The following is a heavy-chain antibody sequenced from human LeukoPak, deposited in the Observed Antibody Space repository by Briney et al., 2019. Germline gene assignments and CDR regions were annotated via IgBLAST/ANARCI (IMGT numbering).Heavy chain of an antibody. CDR3: ARDLLRSPDYGGNSNDY. D-gene: IGHD4-23*01. CDR1: GFTFSSYW. CDR2: IKQDGSEK. V-gene: IGHV3-7*01. J-gene: IGHJ4*02. Sequence: GGSLRLSCAASGFTFSSYWMSWVRQAPGKGLEWVANIKQDGSEKYYVDSVKGRFTISRDNAKNSLYLQMNSLRAEDTAVYYCARDLLRSPDYGGNSNDYWGQGTLVTVSS.